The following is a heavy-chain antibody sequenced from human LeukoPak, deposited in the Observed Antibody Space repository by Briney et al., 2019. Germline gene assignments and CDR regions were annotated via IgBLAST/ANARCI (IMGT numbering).Heavy chain of an antibody. CDR1: GGSISSYY. V-gene: IGHV4-59*01. D-gene: IGHD6-19*01. J-gene: IGHJ6*02. CDR3: AGDSSPPPTVAGRHYYYYYGMDV. Sequence: SETLSLTCTVSGGSISSYYWSWIRQPPGKGLEWIGYIYYSGSTNYNPSLKSRVTISVDTSKNQFSLKLSSVTAADTAVYYCAGDSSPPPTVAGRHYYYYYGMDVWGQGTTVTVSS. CDR2: IYYSGST.